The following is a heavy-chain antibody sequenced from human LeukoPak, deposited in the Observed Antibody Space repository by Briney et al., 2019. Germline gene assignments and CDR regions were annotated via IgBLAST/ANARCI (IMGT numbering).Heavy chain of an antibody. Sequence: GGSLRLSCAASGFTVSSNYMSWVRQAPGKGLEWVSSISSSSSYIYYADSVKGRFTISRDNAKNSLYLQMNSLRAEDTAVYYCARTLTDYGDYGPDYWGQGTLVAVSS. CDR1: GFTVSSNY. J-gene: IGHJ4*02. CDR2: ISSSSSYI. D-gene: IGHD4-17*01. V-gene: IGHV3-21*01. CDR3: ARTLTDYGDYGPDY.